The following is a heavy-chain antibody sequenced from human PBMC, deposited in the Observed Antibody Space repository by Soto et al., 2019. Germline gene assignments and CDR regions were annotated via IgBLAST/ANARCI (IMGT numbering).Heavy chain of an antibody. CDR1: GFTFSSYA. J-gene: IGHJ4*02. CDR2: ISGSGGST. CDR3: ARDSPIYCSSTSCPAFDY. Sequence: GGSLRLSCAASGFTFSSYAMSWVRQAPGKGLEWVSAISGSGGSTYYADSVKGRFTISRDNSKNTLYLQMNSLRAEDTAVYYCARDSPIYCSSTSCPAFDYWGQGTLVTVS. D-gene: IGHD2-2*01. V-gene: IGHV3-23*01.